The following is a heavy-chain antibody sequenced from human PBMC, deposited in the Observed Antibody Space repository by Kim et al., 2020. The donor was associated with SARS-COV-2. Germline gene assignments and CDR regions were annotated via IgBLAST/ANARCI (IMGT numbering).Heavy chain of an antibody. CDR3: ARGDTTVTRAIDY. CDR2: INHSGST. D-gene: IGHD4-17*01. V-gene: IGHV4-34*01. Sequence: SETLSLTCAVYGGSFSGYYWSWIRQPPGKGLEWIGEINHSGSTNYNPSLKSRVTISVDTSKNQFSLKLSSVTAADTAVYYCARGDTTVTRAIDYWGQGTLVTVSS. J-gene: IGHJ4*02. CDR1: GGSFSGYY.